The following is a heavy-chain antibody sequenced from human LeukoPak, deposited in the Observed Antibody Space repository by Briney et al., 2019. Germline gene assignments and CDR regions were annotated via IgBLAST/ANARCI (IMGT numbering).Heavy chain of an antibody. CDR3: ARDQNDSSGYYYPTQ. CDR2: INPSGGST. Sequence: ASVKVSCKASGYTFTSYYMHWVRQAPGQGLEWMGIINPSGGSTSYAQKFQGRVTMTRDMSTSTVYMELSSLRSEDTAVYYCARDQNDSSGYYYPTQWGQGTLVTVSS. J-gene: IGHJ4*02. CDR1: GYTFTSYY. D-gene: IGHD3-22*01. V-gene: IGHV1-46*01.